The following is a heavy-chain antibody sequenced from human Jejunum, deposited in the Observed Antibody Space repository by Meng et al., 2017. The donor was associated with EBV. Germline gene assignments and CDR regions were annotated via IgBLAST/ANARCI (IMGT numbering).Heavy chain of an antibody. D-gene: IGHD6-13*01. CDR2: VNPSPVDT. J-gene: IGHJ4*02. CDR1: EYTFTYYN. V-gene: IGHV1-46*01. CDR3: ARGLDSSTPGTD. Sequence: QVQLVQSGXEVKKXXXSVKSSCKASEYTFTYYNMNWVRQAPGQGLEWMGMVNPSPVDTNYARKFQGRVTMTSDTSTSTVHMELNSLKSDDTAVYYCARGLDSSTPGTDWGPGTPVSVSS.